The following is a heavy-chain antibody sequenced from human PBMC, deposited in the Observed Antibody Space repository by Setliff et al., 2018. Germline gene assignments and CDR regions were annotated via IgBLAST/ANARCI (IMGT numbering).Heavy chain of an antibody. V-gene: IGHV3-30*02. J-gene: IGHJ6*02. D-gene: IGHD6-19*01. CDR3: AKAWGSAVAGTPPYYYYGMDV. Sequence: GGSLRLSCAASGFTFSTYWVSWVRQAPGKGLEWVAFIRYDGTNKYYADSVKGRFIISRDNSKNTLYLQMNSLRAEDTAVYYCAKAWGSAVAGTPPYYYYGMDVWGQGTMVTVSS. CDR2: IRYDGTNK. CDR1: GFTFSTYW.